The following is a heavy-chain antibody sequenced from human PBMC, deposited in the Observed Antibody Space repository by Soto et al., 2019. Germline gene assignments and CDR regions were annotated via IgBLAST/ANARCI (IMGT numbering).Heavy chain of an antibody. J-gene: IGHJ4*02. Sequence: SETLSLTCAVYGGSFSGYYWSWIRQPPGKGLEWIGEINHSGSTNYNPSLKSRVTISVDTSKNQFSLKLSSVTAADTAVYYCARGRIRPGGYFDYWGQGTLVTVSS. V-gene: IGHV4-34*01. CDR3: ARGRIRPGGYFDY. CDR2: INHSGST. CDR1: GGSFSGYY.